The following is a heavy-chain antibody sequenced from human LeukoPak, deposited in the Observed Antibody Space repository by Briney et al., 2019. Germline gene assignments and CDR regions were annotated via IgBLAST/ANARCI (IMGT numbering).Heavy chain of an antibody. D-gene: IGHD5-18*01. CDR1: GGTFSSYA. V-gene: IGHV1-69*04. CDR2: IIPILGIA. CDR3: AKGGIRFSFGWFDP. Sequence: SVKVSCKASGGTFSSYAISWVRQAPGQGLEWMGRIIPILGIANYAQKFQGRVTITADKSTSTAYMELSSLRAEDTALYYCAKGGIRFSFGWFDPWGQGTLVTVSS. J-gene: IGHJ5*02.